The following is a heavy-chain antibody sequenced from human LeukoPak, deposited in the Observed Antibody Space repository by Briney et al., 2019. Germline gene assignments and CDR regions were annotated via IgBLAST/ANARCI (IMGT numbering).Heavy chain of an antibody. V-gene: IGHV4-59*01. CDR1: GGSISNYF. Sequence: SETLSLTCTVSGGSISNYFWSWIPQTPGKGLEWIGYIYYSGNTNYNPSLKSRVTMSVDTSQNQFSLKLSSVTAADTAVYYCARDRWFDPWGQGTLVTVSS. CDR3: ARDRWFDP. CDR2: IYYSGNT. J-gene: IGHJ5*02.